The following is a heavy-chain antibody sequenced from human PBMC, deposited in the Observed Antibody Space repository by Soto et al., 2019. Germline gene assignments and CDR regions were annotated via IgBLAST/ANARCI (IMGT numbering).Heavy chain of an antibody. D-gene: IGHD3-10*01. CDR1: GGSISSYY. J-gene: IGHJ6*02. Sequence: QVQLQESGPGLVKPSETLSLSCTVSGGSISSYYWSWFRQSPGKRMEWIGYVHHSWGSSYNPSLQSRVAISLDTSKSQVSLKVTSVTATDTAVYYCARQGFGPLHGLVDVSGQGTTVTVSS. V-gene: IGHV4-59*08. CDR3: ARQGFGPLHGLVDV. CDR2: VHHSWGS.